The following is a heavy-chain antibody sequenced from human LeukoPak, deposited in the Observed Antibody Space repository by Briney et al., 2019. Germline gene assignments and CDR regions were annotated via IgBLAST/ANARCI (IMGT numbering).Heavy chain of an antibody. V-gene: IGHV3-23*01. CDR3: AKDRSSSLLPVDS. CDR2: ITGSGDST. D-gene: IGHD6-13*01. Sequence: PGGSLRLSCAVSGFTFSSYAMTWVRQAPGKGLEWVSTITGSGDSTYYADSVKGRFTISRDNSKNTLYLQMNNLRADDTAVYYCAKDRSSSLLPVDSWGLGTLVTVSS. J-gene: IGHJ4*02. CDR1: GFTFSSYA.